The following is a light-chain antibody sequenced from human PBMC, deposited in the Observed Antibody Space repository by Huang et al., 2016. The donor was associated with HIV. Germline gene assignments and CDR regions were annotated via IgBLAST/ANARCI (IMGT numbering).Light chain of an antibody. J-gene: IGKJ3*01. Sequence: IQLTQSPSSLSASVGDRVTITCRASQGISSSLAWYQQKPGKAPKLLIYAASTLQTGVPSRFSDSGSGTDFTLTISSLQPDDFATYYCQQLNSYPRTFGPGTKVDIK. CDR2: AAS. V-gene: IGKV1-9*01. CDR1: QGISSS. CDR3: QQLNSYPRT.